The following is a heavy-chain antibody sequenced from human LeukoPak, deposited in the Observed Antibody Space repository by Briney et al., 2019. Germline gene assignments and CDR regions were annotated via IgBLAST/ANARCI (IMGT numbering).Heavy chain of an antibody. CDR2: ISSSGSTI. CDR1: GFTFSSYG. D-gene: IGHD3-22*01. CDR3: ARGQGWLLLD. V-gene: IGHV3-48*03. J-gene: IGHJ4*02. Sequence: GGSLRLSCAASGFTFSSYGMKWVRQAPGKGLEWLSYISSSGSTIHYADSVKGRFTISRDNAKNSLYLQMNSLRAEDTAVYYCARGQGWLLLDWGQGTLVTVSS.